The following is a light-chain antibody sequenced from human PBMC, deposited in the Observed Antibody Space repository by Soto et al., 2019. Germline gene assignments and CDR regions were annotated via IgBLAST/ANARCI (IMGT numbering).Light chain of an antibody. CDR1: SSDVGSYNF. V-gene: IGLV2-23*02. J-gene: IGLJ3*02. Sequence: QSALNQPASVSGSPGQSITISCTGTSSDVGSYNFVSWYQQYPGKAPKLIIYEVYKRPSGVSNRFSGSKSGNTASLTISGLQAEDEGDYYCCSYAGRSTWVFGGGTKVTVL. CDR3: CSYAGRSTWV. CDR2: EVY.